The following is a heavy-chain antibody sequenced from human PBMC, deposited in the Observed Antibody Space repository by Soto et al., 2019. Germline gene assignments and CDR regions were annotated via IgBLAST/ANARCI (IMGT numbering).Heavy chain of an antibody. CDR3: ARDLSSIAAKHRWFDP. J-gene: IGHJ5*02. D-gene: IGHD6-6*01. V-gene: IGHV4-59*01. CDR2: IYYSGST. CDR1: GGSISSYY. Sequence: QVQLQESGPVLVKPSEPLSLTCTVPGGSISSYYWSWIRQPQGKGLEWMGYIYYSGSTNYNPSLKSGVTISVDTSKNPFSLKLSSVTAADTAVYSCARDLSSIAAKHRWFDPWGQGTLVTVSS.